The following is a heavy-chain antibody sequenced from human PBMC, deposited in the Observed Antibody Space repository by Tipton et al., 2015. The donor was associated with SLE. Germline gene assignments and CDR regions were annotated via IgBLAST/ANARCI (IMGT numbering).Heavy chain of an antibody. CDR1: GYSISSGYY. D-gene: IGHD6-19*01. CDR2: IYHSGST. Sequence: TLSLTCTVSGYSISSGYYWGWIRQPPGKGLEWIGSIYHSGSTYYNPSLKSRVTISVDTSKNQFSLKLSSVTAADTAVYYCARDTRRMIAVAGHFDYWGQGTLVTVSS. J-gene: IGHJ4*02. CDR3: ARDTRRMIAVAGHFDY. V-gene: IGHV4-38-2*02.